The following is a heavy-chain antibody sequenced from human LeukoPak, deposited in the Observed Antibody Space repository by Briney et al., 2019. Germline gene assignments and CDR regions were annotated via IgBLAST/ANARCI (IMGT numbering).Heavy chain of an antibody. J-gene: IGHJ5*02. CDR2: INPKNGGT. Sequence: ASVKVSCKASGYTFSDFYMHWVRQAPGQVLEWMGWINPKNGGTNYSQKFQDRLIMTRVTSINTAYMELKRLRSDAAAAYYCWRAGYSGKPAWGQGTLVTASS. D-gene: IGHD5-12*01. CDR3: WRAGYSGKPA. V-gene: IGHV1-2*02. CDR1: GYTFSDFY.